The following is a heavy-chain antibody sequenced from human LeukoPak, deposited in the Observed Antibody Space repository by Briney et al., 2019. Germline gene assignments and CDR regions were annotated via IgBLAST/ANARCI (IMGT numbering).Heavy chain of an antibody. CDR3: TRVGWVGATQDYMDV. Sequence: GRSLRLSCTASGFTFGDYAMSWVRQAPGKGLEWVGFIRSKAYGGTTEYAASVKGRFTISRDDSKSIAYLQMNSLKTEDTAVYYCTRVGWVGATQDYMDVWGKGTTVTVSS. D-gene: IGHD1-26*01. J-gene: IGHJ6*03. CDR1: GFTFGDYA. CDR2: IRSKAYGGTT. V-gene: IGHV3-49*04.